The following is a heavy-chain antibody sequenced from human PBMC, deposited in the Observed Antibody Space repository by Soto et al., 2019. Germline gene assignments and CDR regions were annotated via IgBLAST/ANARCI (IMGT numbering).Heavy chain of an antibody. CDR2: IKRDGSEK. J-gene: IGHJ4*02. CDR3: ARDEAVAVPAAVIYFNL. V-gene: IGHV3-7*01. Sequence: GRSLRRSCAACRITFSSSWMSWVRQAPGQGPEWVANIKRDGSEKYYVDSVKGRFTISRDNAKKSLYLQMNSLRPEDTALYYCARDEAVAVPAAVIYFNLWGQGSLVTGSS. D-gene: IGHD2-2*01. CDR1: RITFSSSW.